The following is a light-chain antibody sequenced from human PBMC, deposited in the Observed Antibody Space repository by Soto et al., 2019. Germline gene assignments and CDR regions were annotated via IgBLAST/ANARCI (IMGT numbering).Light chain of an antibody. CDR3: ASWDDSLTGLV. V-gene: IGLV1-47*02. Sequence: QSALTQPPSASGTPGQRVTISCSGSSSNIGSNSVYWYHHLPGTAPKLLIYNNDQRPSGVPDRISGSKSGTSASLAVSGLRSGDEADYYCASWDDSLTGLVFGGGTQLTVL. CDR2: NND. J-gene: IGLJ2*01. CDR1: SSNIGSNS.